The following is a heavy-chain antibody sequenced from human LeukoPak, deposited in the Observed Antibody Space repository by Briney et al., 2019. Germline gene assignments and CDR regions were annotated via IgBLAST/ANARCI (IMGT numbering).Heavy chain of an antibody. CDR2: IYYSGST. D-gene: IGHD3-22*01. CDR3: ARGCYDSSGYYYDY. CDR1: GGSISSSSYY. J-gene: IGHJ4*02. V-gene: IGHV4-39*07. Sequence: SETLSLTCTVSGGSISSSSYYWGWIRQPPGKGLEWIGSIYYSGSTYYNPSLKSRVTISVDTSKNQFSLKLSSVTAADTAVYYCARGCYDSSGYYYDYWGQGTLVTVPS.